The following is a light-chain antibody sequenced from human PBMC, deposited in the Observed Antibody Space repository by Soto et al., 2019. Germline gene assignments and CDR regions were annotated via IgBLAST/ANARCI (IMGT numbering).Light chain of an antibody. J-gene: IGKJ1*01. CDR2: AAS. V-gene: IGKV1-6*01. CDR3: LQDLSYPRT. Sequence: AIQMTQSPSSLSASLGDRVTITCQASQDIRSYLGWYQQKPGKAPKLLIFAASNLHSGVPSRFSGSGSGTDFTLTISSLHPEDFATYYCLQDLSYPRTFGQGTKVDIK. CDR1: QDIRSY.